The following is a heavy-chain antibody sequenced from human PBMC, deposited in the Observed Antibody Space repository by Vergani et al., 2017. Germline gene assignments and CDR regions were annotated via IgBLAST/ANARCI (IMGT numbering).Heavy chain of an antibody. D-gene: IGHD1-26*01. Sequence: EVQMLESGGGLVQPGGSLRLSCAASGFTFSSYAMSWVRQAPGKGLEWVSAISGSGGSTYYADSGKGRFTISRDNSKNTLYLQMNSLRAEDPAVYYCARDQRYSGSARLDYWGQGTLVTVSS. CDR2: ISGSGGST. CDR3: ARDQRYSGSARLDY. J-gene: IGHJ4*02. V-gene: IGHV3-23*01. CDR1: GFTFSSYA.